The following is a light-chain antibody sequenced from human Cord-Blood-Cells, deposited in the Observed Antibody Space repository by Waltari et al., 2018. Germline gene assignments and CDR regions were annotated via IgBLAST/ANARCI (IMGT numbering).Light chain of an antibody. CDR3: QSYDSSLSGYV. CDR1: SSNIGAGYA. J-gene: IGLJ1*01. CDR2: GNS. V-gene: IGLV1-40*01. Sequence: QSVLTRPPSVSGAPGQRVTISCTGSSSNIGAGYAVHWYQQLPGTAPKLLIYGNSNRPSGVPDRFSGSKSGTSASLAITGLQAEDEADYYCQSYDSSLSGYVFGTGTKVTVL.